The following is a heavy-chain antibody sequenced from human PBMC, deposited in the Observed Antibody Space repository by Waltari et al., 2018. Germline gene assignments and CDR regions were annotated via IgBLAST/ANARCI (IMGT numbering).Heavy chain of an antibody. J-gene: IGHJ3*02. D-gene: IGHD3-22*01. CDR2: IYYSGST. V-gene: IGHV4-59*01. Sequence: QVQLQESGSGLVKPSETLSLTCTVSGGSISSYYWSWIRQPPGKGLEWIGYIYYSGSTNYNPSLKSRVTISVDTSKNQFSLKLSSVTAADTAVYYCARVEGYYDSSGYYFDAFDIWGQGTMVTVSS. CDR3: ARVEGYYDSSGYYFDAFDI. CDR1: GGSISSYY.